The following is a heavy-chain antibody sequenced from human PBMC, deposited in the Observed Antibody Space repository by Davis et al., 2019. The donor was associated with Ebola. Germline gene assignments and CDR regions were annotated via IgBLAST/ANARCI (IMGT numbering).Heavy chain of an antibody. Sequence: PGGSLRLSCAASGFTFSSYAMHWVRQAPGKGLEWVAVISYDGSNKYYADSVKGRFTISRDNSKNTLYRQMNSLRAEDTAVYYCARVRWSYYYYYGMDVWGQGTTVTVSS. D-gene: IGHD2-15*01. CDR2: ISYDGSNK. J-gene: IGHJ6*02. CDR1: GFTFSSYA. V-gene: IGHV3-30-3*01. CDR3: ARVRWSYYYYYGMDV.